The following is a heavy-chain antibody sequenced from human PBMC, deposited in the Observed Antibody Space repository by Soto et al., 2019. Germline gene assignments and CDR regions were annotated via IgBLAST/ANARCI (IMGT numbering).Heavy chain of an antibody. CDR3: ARDPGYGDFHDY. CDR2: ISSSSSYT. CDR1: GFTFSSYS. V-gene: IGHV3-21*01. Sequence: GGSLRLSCAASGFTFSSYSMNWVRQAPGKGLEWVSSISSSSSYTYYADSVKGRFTISRDNAKNSLYLQMNSLRAEDTAVYYCARDPGYGDFHDYWGQGTLVTVSS. D-gene: IGHD4-17*01. J-gene: IGHJ4*02.